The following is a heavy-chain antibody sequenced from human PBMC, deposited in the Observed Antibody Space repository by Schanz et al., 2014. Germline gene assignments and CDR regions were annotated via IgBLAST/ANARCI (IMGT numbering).Heavy chain of an antibody. CDR2: IIPILDIT. CDR1: GDTFRSYT. V-gene: IGHV1-69*02. J-gene: IGHJ4*02. D-gene: IGHD3-22*01. Sequence: QVQLVQSGAEVKKPGSSVKVSCKASGDTFRSYTINWVRHAPGQGLEWMGRIIPILDITNYAQKFQGRVTITADKSTSTAYMELSNLRSEDTAVYYCARAGQDYSDSSGYATYYFGNWGQGTLVTVSS. CDR3: ARAGQDYSDSSGYATYYFGN.